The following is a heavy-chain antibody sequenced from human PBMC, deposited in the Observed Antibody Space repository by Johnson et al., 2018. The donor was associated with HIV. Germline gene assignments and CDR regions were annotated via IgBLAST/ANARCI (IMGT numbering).Heavy chain of an antibody. V-gene: IGHV3-7*01. CDR3: ARNSGNGLVIRGDAFDM. CDR1: GFTFSSYW. Sequence: VQLVESGGGVVQPGRSLRLSCAASGFTFSSYWMSWVRQAPGKGLEWVANIKQDGSEKYYVDSVKGRFTISRDNAKNSLYLQMNSLRPEETAVYYCARNSGNGLVIRGDAFDMWGQGTMVTVSS. D-gene: IGHD2-8*01. J-gene: IGHJ3*02. CDR2: IKQDGSEK.